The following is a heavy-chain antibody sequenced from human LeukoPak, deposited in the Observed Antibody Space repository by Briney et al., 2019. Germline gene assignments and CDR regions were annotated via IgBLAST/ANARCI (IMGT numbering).Heavy chain of an antibody. J-gene: IGHJ3*02. D-gene: IGHD7-27*01. CDR1: GGPISSYY. CDR2: IYTSGST. Sequence: SETLSLTCTVSGGPISSYYWSWIRQPAGKGLEWIGRIYTSGSTNYNPSLKSRVTMSVDTSKNQFSLKLSSVTAADTAVYYCARRGSAWGAFDIWGQGTMVTVSS. CDR3: ARRGSAWGAFDI. V-gene: IGHV4-4*07.